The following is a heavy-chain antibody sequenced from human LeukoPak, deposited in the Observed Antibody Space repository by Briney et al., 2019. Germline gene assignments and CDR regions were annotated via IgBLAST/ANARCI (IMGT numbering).Heavy chain of an antibody. J-gene: IGHJ2*01. CDR2: SNGDGSST. Sequence: GGSLRLSCAGSGFTFSNYWMHWVRQAPGKGLVWVSRSNGDGSSTTYADSVKGRFTIPRDIPKNRLYLQMNSLRVEDTAVYYCARTAEGGYFDLWGRGILVTVSS. D-gene: IGHD2-21*02. CDR3: ARTAEGGYFDL. CDR1: GFTFSNYW. V-gene: IGHV3-74*01.